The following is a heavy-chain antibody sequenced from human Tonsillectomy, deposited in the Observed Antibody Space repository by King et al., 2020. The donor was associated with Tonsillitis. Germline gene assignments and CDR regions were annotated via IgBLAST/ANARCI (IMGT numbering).Heavy chain of an antibody. Sequence: QLVQSGAEVKKPGSSLKVSCKASGGTFNNYGISWVRQAPGQGLEWIGGVIPIFGFPNYAQKFQGRVTITADESTRTAYMELSSLRSDDTAVYYCARRGIINYGMDVWGQGTTVIVSS. D-gene: IGHD2-15*01. J-gene: IGHJ6*02. V-gene: IGHV1-69*01. CDR1: GGTFNNYG. CDR3: ARRGIINYGMDV. CDR2: VIPIFGFP.